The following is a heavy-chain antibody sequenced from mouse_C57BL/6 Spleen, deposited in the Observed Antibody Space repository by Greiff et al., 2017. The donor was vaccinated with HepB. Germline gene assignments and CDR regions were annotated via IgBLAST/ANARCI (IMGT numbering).Heavy chain of an antibody. CDR3: ARCDGYYLDY. CDR2: ISSGSSTI. J-gene: IGHJ2*01. V-gene: IGHV5-17*01. Sequence: EVMLVESGGGLVKPGGSLKLSCAASGFTFSDYGMHWVRQAPEKGLEWVAYISSGSSTINYADTVKGRFTISRDNSKNTLFLQMTSLRSEDTAMYYCARCDGYYLDYWGQGTTLTVSS. D-gene: IGHD2-3*01. CDR1: GFTFSDYG.